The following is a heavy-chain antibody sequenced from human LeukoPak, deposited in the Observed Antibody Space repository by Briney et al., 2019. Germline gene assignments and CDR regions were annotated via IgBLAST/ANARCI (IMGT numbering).Heavy chain of an antibody. CDR1: GFTFSGFH. V-gene: IGHV3-48*02. CDR3: ARDPHAGIFDS. CDR2: ISSIDSTT. J-gene: IGHJ4*02. Sequence: GGSLRLSCSTSGFTFSGFHMNWLRQAPGMGLEHVAWISSIDSTTYYAYSVVGRFTMSRENDKDLLYLQMYGLRKDDTAVYYCARDPHAGIFDSWGQGTLVTVSS.